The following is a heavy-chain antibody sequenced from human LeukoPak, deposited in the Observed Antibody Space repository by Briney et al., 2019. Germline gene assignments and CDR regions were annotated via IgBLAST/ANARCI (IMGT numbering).Heavy chain of an antibody. Sequence: ASVNVACVVSVSTLIKLSVYWVRQAPGRGREWRGGFDPEDNSIIYTQKFQGRVAMSEDTSRDTTFMELNSLTSDDTAIYYCTFDRLSFLNYFESWGQGTLVTVSS. J-gene: IGHJ4*02. CDR3: TFDRLSFLNYFES. CDR1: VSTLIKLS. D-gene: IGHD2/OR15-2a*01. CDR2: FDPEDNSI. V-gene: IGHV1-24*01.